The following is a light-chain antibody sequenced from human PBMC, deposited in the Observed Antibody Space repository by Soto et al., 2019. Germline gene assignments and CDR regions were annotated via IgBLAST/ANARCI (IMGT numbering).Light chain of an antibody. V-gene: IGLV1-47*02. J-gene: IGLJ1*01. Sequence: QSVLTQPPSASGTPGQGVTISCSGSSSNIGSNYVYWYQQLPGTAPKLLIYNNNQRPSGVPDRFSASKSGTSASLAIRGLRSDDEADYYCSSRDGSPSGYVFGAGTKVTV. CDR2: NNN. CDR1: SSNIGSNY. CDR3: SSRDGSPSGYV.